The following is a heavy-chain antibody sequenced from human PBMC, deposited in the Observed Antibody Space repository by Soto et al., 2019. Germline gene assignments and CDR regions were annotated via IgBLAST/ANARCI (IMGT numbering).Heavy chain of an antibody. CDR2: ISSSSSTI. Sequence: GGSLRLSCAASGFTFSSYSMNWVRQAPGKGLEWVSYISSSSSTIYYADSVKGRFTISRDNAKNSLYLQMNSLRDEDTAVYYCARGAGTGRWNYYGMDVWGQGTTVTVSS. D-gene: IGHD1-1*01. CDR3: ARGAGTGRWNYYGMDV. CDR1: GFTFSSYS. J-gene: IGHJ6*02. V-gene: IGHV3-48*02.